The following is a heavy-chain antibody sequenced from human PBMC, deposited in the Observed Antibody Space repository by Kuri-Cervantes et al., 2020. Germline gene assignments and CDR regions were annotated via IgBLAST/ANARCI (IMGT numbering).Heavy chain of an antibody. CDR1: GFTFSTYW. CDR3: ARAIEYYDSSGYYRGEAFDI. CDR2: IKQDGSAK. Sequence: GESLKISCAASGFTFSTYWMSWVHQAPGKGLEWVANIKQDGSAKYYVDSVKGRFTISRDNAKNSLFLQMNSLRAEDTAVYYCARAIEYYDSSGYYRGEAFDIWGQGTMVTVSS. J-gene: IGHJ3*02. V-gene: IGHV3-7*02. D-gene: IGHD3-22*01.